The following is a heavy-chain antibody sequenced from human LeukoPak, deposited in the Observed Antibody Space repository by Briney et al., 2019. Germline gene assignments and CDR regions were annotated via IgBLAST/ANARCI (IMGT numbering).Heavy chain of an antibody. J-gene: IGHJ6*03. CDR1: GGSISSGGYY. CDR3: ARDRVVVTARQNYYMDV. Sequence: PSQTLSFTCTVSGGSISSGGYYWSWIRQPVGKGLEWIGHIYTSGSTNYNPSLKSRVTISVDTSKNQFSLKLSSVTAADTAVYYCARDRVVVTARQNYYMDVWGKGTTVTVSS. D-gene: IGHD2-15*01. CDR2: IYTSGST. V-gene: IGHV4-61*09.